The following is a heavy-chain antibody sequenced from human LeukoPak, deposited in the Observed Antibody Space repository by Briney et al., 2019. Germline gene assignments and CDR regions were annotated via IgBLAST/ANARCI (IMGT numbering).Heavy chain of an antibody. Sequence: SETLSLTCAVSGCSISSYYWSWIRQPAGKGLEWIGRIYSSGSTDYNPSLKSRVTMSVDTSKNKFSLKLGSVTAADTAVYYCARDSGTTGEVKFDPWGQGTLVTVSS. V-gene: IGHV4-4*07. CDR1: GCSISSYY. CDR2: IYSSGST. CDR3: ARDSGTTGEVKFDP. D-gene: IGHD3-10*01. J-gene: IGHJ5*02.